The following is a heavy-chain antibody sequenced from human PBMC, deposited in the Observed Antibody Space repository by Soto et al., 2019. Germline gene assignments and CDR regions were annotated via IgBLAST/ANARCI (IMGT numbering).Heavy chain of an antibody. CDR1: GGSISSGAYS. CDR3: ARNSIIGTTAFQYGLDV. D-gene: IGHD1-7*01. J-gene: IGHJ6*02. V-gene: IGHV4-30-2*01. CDR2: IYHSGST. Sequence: SETLSLTCEVSGGSISSGAYSWSWIRQPPGKGLEWMGYIYHSGSTYYNPSLKNRVTISVDRSKNQFSLKLTSVAAADTAVYYCARNSIIGTTAFQYGLDVWGQGTTVTVS.